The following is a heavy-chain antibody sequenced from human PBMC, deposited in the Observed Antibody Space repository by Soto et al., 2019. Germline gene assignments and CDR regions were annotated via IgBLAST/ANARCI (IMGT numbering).Heavy chain of an antibody. CDR3: ARGEKYSSSSGYYYGMDV. CDR1: GFTFSSYG. V-gene: IGHV3-33*01. Sequence: QVQLVESGGGVVQPGRSLRLSCAASGFTFSSYGMHWVRQAPGKGLEWVAVIWYDGSNKYYADYVKGRFTISRDNSKNTLYLQMNSLRAEDTAVYYCARGEKYSSSSGYYYGMDVWGQGTTVTVSS. D-gene: IGHD6-13*01. CDR2: IWYDGSNK. J-gene: IGHJ6*02.